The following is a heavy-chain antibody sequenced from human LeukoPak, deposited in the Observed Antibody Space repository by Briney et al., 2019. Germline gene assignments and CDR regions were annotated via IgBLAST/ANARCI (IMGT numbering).Heavy chain of an antibody. J-gene: IGHJ6*02. V-gene: IGHV1-2*02. CDR1: GYTFTGYY. D-gene: IGHD5-12*01. CDR2: INPNSGGT. Sequence: ASVKVSCKASGYTFTGYYMHWVRQAPGQGLEWMGWINPNSGGTNYAQKFQGRVTMTRDTSISTAYMELSRLRSDDTAVYYCARGWLRSYYYYGMDVWGQGPRSPSP. CDR3: ARGWLRSYYYYGMDV.